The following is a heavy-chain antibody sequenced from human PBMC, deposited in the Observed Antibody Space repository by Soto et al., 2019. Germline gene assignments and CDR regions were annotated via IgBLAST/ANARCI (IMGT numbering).Heavy chain of an antibody. CDR3: AKDFYDSSGYAYFDY. Sequence: SLRLSCAASGFTFSSYGMHWVLQAPGKGLEWVAVISYDGSNKYYADSVKGRFTISRDNSKNTLYLQMNSLRAEDTAVYYCAKDFYDSSGYAYFDYWGQGTLVTVSS. CDR1: GFTFSSYG. D-gene: IGHD3-22*01. V-gene: IGHV3-30*18. J-gene: IGHJ4*02. CDR2: ISYDGSNK.